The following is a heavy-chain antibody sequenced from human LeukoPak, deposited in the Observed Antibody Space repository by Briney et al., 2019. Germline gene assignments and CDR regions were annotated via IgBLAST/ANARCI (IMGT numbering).Heavy chain of an antibody. CDR3: ARDYGSGWLY. J-gene: IGHJ4*02. D-gene: IGHD6-19*01. V-gene: IGHV4-61*02. CDR1: GGSISSGNYY. CDR2: IHTSGST. Sequence: SETLSLTCTVSGGSISSGNYYWSWIRQPAGKGLEWIGRIHTSGSTNYNPSLKSRIAISVDTSKNQFSLKLSSVTAADTAVYYCARDYGSGWLYWGQGTLVTVSS.